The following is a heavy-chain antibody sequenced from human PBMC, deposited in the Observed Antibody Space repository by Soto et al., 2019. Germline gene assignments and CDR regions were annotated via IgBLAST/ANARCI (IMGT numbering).Heavy chain of an antibody. J-gene: IGHJ6*02. CDR3: ARDPRQSLAAATNYYYYYGKDV. CDR1: GGTFSSYA. D-gene: IGHD6-13*01. Sequence: SVKVSCKASGGTFSSYAISWVRQAPGQGLEWMGGIIPIFGTANYAQKFQGRVTITADESTSTAYMELSSLRSEDTAVYYCARDPRQSLAAATNYYYYYGKDVCGQGTTVTVSS. CDR2: IIPIFGTA. V-gene: IGHV1-69*13.